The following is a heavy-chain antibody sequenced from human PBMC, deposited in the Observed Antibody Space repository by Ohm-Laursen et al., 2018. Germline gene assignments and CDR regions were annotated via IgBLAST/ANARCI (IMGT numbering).Heavy chain of an antibody. D-gene: IGHD6-13*01. CDR2: IFSNDET. CDR3: ARNFGSSWPRDGMDV. V-gene: IGHV2-26*01. Sequence: TQTLTLTCTFSGFSLNNVRMAVSWIRQPPGKALQWLAHIFSNDETYYTPSLESRLTISKDTSKSQVVLTMTNMDPVDTATYYCARNFGSSWPRDGMDVWGQGTTVTVSS. J-gene: IGHJ6*02. CDR1: GFSLNNVRMA.